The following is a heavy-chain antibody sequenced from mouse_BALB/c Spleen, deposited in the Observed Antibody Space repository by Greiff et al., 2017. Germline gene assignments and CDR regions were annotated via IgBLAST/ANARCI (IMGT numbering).Heavy chain of an antibody. CDR2: ISSGGSYT. CDR1: GFTFTSYG. CDR3: ARQARLLFYFDY. Sequence: VQVVESGGELVKPGGSLKLSCAASGFTFTSYGMSWVRQTPDKRLEWVATISSGGSYTYYPDSVKGRFTISRDNAKNTLYLQMSSLKSEDTAMYYGARQARLLFYFDYWGQGTTLTVSS. D-gene: IGHD2-3*01. J-gene: IGHJ2*01. V-gene: IGHV5-6*01.